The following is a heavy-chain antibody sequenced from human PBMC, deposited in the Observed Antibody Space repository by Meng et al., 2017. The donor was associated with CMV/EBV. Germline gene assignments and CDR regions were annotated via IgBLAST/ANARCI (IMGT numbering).Heavy chain of an antibody. J-gene: IGHJ6*02. CDR2: IYSGGST. V-gene: IGHV3-53*01. CDR3: ARYAGATFAYYYYGMDV. D-gene: IGHD1-26*01. CDR1: GFTVSSNY. Sequence: GGSLRLSCAASGFTVSSNYMSWVRQAPGKGLEWVSVIYSGGSTYYADSVKGRFTISRDNAKNSLYLQMNSLRAEDTAVYYCARYAGATFAYYYYGMDVWGQGTTVTVSS.